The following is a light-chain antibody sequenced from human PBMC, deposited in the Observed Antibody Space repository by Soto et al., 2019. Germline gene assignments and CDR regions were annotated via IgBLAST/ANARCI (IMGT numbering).Light chain of an antibody. J-gene: IGKJ4*01. V-gene: IGKV3-20*01. CDR3: QQDDRSPLT. CDR1: QSVSSSY. Sequence: EMVLTQSPGTLSLSPGERATLSCRASQSVSSSYLAWYQQKPGQAPRLLIYGASSRATGIPDRFSASGSGTDFTLTISRLGPEDFAVYYCQQDDRSPLTFGGGTKVEIK. CDR2: GAS.